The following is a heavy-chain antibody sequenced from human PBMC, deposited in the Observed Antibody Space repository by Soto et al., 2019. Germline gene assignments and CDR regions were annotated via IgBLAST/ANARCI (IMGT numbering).Heavy chain of an antibody. CDR1: GGTFSSYA. Sequence: QVQLVQSGAEVKKPGSSVKVSCKASGGTFSSYAISWVRQAPGQGLEWMGGIIPIFGTANYAQKFQGRVTXXAXEXXSQAYMELSSLRSEDTAVYYCARGAVVAATPFLGYWGQGTLVTVSS. V-gene: IGHV1-69*12. J-gene: IGHJ4*02. D-gene: IGHD2-15*01. CDR2: IIPIFGTA. CDR3: ARGAVVAATPFLGY.